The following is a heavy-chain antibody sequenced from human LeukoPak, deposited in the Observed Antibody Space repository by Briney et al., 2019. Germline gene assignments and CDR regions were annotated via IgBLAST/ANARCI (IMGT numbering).Heavy chain of an antibody. Sequence: AGGSLRLSCAASGFTVTDAWMSWVRQAPGKGLEWVGRFKSKTGGATTDYAAAVKGRFTISGDDSKNTFYLQMNSLKSDDTAVYYCVTVIRGGQGTLVTVSS. V-gene: IGHV3-15*01. J-gene: IGHJ4*02. CDR2: FKSKTGGATT. CDR1: GFTVTDAW. CDR3: VTVIR.